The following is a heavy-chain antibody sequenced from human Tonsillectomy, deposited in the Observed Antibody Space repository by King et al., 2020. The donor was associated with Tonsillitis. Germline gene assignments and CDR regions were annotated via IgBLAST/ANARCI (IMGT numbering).Heavy chain of an antibody. CDR1: GYTFTGYY. Sequence: VQLVQSGAEVKKPGASVKVSCKASGYTFTGYYMHWVRQAPRQGLEWMGWINPNSGGTNSAQKFQGRVTMTRDTSINTAYMELSRLRSDDTAVYYCARLFYVSSGYPMEAFDIWGQGTMVTVSS. CDR2: INPNSGGT. CDR3: ARLFYVSSGYPMEAFDI. V-gene: IGHV1-2*02. D-gene: IGHD3-22*01. J-gene: IGHJ3*02.